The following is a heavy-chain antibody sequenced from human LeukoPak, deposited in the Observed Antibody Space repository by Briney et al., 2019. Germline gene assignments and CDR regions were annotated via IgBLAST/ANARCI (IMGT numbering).Heavy chain of an antibody. CDR1: GYTFTSYY. Sequence: ASVKVSCKASGYTFTSYYMHWVRRAPGQGLEWMGIINPSGGSTSYAQKFQGRVTMTRDTSTSTVYMELSSLRSEDTAVYYCARDQQKYCGGDCFNYYYGMDVWGQGTTVTVSS. D-gene: IGHD2-21*02. J-gene: IGHJ6*02. CDR2: INPSGGST. CDR3: ARDQQKYCGGDCFNYYYGMDV. V-gene: IGHV1-46*01.